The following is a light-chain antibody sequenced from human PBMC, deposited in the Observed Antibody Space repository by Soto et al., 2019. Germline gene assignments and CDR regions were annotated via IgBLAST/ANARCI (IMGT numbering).Light chain of an antibody. CDR2: AAS. V-gene: IGKV1-39*01. J-gene: IGKJ2*01. Sequence: DIQMTQSPSSLSASVGDRVTITCRTSQSISNFLNWFQQKPGKAPKLLIYAASSLQSGVPSTFSGSGSGTDFTLTISSLQPEDFATYYCQQSFTTPYTFGQGTKVDI. CDR3: QQSFTTPYT. CDR1: QSISNF.